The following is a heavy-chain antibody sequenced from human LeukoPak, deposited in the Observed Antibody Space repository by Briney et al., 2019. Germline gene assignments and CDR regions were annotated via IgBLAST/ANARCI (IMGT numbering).Heavy chain of an antibody. CDR1: GFTFDDYA. D-gene: IGHD3-22*01. V-gene: IGHV3-9*01. Sequence: GGSLRLSCAASGFTFDDYAMHWVRQAPGKGLEWVSGISWNSGSIGYADSVKGRFTISRDNAKNSLYLQMNSSSAEDTALYYCAKGGLTIIVATDLQHWGQGTLVTVSS. CDR3: AKGGLTIIVATDLQH. CDR2: ISWNSGSI. J-gene: IGHJ1*01.